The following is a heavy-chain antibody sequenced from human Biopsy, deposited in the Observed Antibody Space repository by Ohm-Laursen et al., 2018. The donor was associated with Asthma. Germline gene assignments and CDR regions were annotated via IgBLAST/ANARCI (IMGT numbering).Heavy chain of an antibody. Sequence: SLRLSCAASGFVFSQCGMHWVRQGPGKGLELVALVSSDGHNKYYEDSVKGRFTISRDNSRNRLYLQINSLTVEDSAVYFCARQSGQEYGDSIPFDTWGQGTKVAVSS. J-gene: IGHJ3*02. V-gene: IGHV3-30*03. CDR3: ARQSGQEYGDSIPFDT. CDR1: GFVFSQCG. CDR2: VSSDGHNK. D-gene: IGHD3-22*01.